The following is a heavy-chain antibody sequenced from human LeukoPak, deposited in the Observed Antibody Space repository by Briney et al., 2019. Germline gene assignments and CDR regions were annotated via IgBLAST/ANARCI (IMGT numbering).Heavy chain of an antibody. J-gene: IGHJ4*02. D-gene: IGHD5-24*01. CDR3: ARPRGNVEMARIPFDY. CDR1: GFTFSSYE. Sequence: GGSLRLSCAASGFTFSSYEMNWVRQAPGKGLEWVSYISSSSSYIYYADSVKGRFTISRDNAKNSVYLQMNSLRAEDTAVYYCARPRGNVEMARIPFDYWGQGTLVTVSS. CDR2: ISSSSSYI. V-gene: IGHV3-21*05.